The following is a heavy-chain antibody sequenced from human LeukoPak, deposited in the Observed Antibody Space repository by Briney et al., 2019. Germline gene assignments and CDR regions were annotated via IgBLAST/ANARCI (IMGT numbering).Heavy chain of an antibody. V-gene: IGHV3-23*01. J-gene: IGHJ4*02. CDR3: AKDSYASGSYYRGYFDY. CDR2: ISGSGGST. Sequence: GSLRLSCAASGFTFSSYAMSWVRQAPGKGLEWVSIISGSGGSTSYADSVKGRFTISRDNSKNTLSVQMNSLRAEDTAVYYCAKDSYASGSYYRGYFDYWGQGTLVTVSS. D-gene: IGHD3-10*01. CDR1: GFTFSSYA.